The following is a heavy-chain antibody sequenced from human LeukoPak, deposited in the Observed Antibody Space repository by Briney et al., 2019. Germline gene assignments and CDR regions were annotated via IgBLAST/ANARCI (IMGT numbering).Heavy chain of an antibody. D-gene: IGHD2-2*01. CDR3: ARRGYCSSTSCSGVYYFDY. J-gene: IGHJ4*02. CDR2: INPNSGGT. Sequence: GASVKVSCKASGYTFTGYYMHWVRQAPGQGLEWMGRINPNSGGTNYAQKFQGRVTMTRDTSISTAYMELSSLRSEDTAVYYCARRGYCSSTSCSGVYYFDYWGQGTLVTVSS. V-gene: IGHV1-2*06. CDR1: GYTFTGYY.